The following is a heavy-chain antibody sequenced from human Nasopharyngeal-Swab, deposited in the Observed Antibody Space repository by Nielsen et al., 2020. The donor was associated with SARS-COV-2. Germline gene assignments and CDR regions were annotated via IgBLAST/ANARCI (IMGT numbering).Heavy chain of an antibody. D-gene: IGHD3-16*01. CDR1: GDSVSNDSVA. CDR3: ARDEGGHNS. V-gene: IGHV6-1*01. J-gene: IGHJ4*02. CDR2: TYYRSEWYH. Sequence: SETLSLTCAISGDSVSNDSVAWNRIRQSPARGLEWLGRTYYRSEWYHDYAVSVKSRITIKPDPYTNQFSLQLNSVTPEDTAVYYCARDEGGHNSWGQGTLVTVSS.